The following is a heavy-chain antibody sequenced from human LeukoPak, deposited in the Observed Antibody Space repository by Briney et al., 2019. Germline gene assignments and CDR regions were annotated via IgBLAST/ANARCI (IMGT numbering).Heavy chain of an antibody. V-gene: IGHV3-9*01. CDR1: GFTFDDYA. J-gene: IGHJ4*02. CDR3: ARGHYYDSTGKLYYFDN. D-gene: IGHD3-22*01. Sequence: PGGSLRLSCAASGFTFDDYAMHWVRQAPGKGLEWVSGISWNSGSMDYADSVKGRFTISRDNSKNTLYLQMNSLRAEDTAVYYCARGHYYDSTGKLYYFDNWGQGTLVTVSS. CDR2: ISWNSGSM.